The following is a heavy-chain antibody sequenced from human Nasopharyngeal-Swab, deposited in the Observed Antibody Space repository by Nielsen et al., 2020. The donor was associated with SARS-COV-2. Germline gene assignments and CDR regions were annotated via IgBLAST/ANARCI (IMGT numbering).Heavy chain of an antibody. J-gene: IGHJ3*02. CDR1: GFTFSSYA. V-gene: IGHV3-23*01. CDR3: AKDDVVRGDAFDI. D-gene: IGHD3-10*01. CDR2: ISGSGGST. Sequence: GGFLRLSCIASGFTFSSYAMSWVRQAPRKGLEWVSAISGSGGSTYYADSVKGRFTISRDNSKNTLYLQMHSLRVEDTALYYCAKDDVVRGDAFDIWGQGTMVTVSS.